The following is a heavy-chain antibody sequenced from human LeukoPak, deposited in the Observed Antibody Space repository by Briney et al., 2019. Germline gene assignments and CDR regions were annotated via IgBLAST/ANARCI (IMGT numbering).Heavy chain of an antibody. CDR1: GGTFSSYA. CDR2: VIPIFGTA. D-gene: IGHD3-10*01. J-gene: IGHJ4*02. V-gene: IGHV1-69*13. Sequence: SVKVSCKASGGTFSSYAISWVRQAPGQGLEWMGGVIPIFGTANYAQKFQGRVTITADESTSTAYMELSSLRSEDTAVYYCARVRYYGSGSYYYFDYWGQGTLVTVSS. CDR3: ARVRYYGSGSYYYFDY.